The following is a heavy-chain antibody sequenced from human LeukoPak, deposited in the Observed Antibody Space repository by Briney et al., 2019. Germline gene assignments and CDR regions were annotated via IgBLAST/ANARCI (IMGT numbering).Heavy chain of an antibody. Sequence: PSETLSLTCNVSGGSISSYYWSWIRQPPGKGLEWSGYIYYSGSTNYNPSLKSRVTISVDTSKNQFSLKLSSVTAADTAVYYCARNQRNYPGYYYYYGMDVWGQGTTVTVSS. CDR2: IYYSGST. J-gene: IGHJ6*02. D-gene: IGHD4-11*01. CDR1: GGSISSYY. CDR3: ARNQRNYPGYYYYYGMDV. V-gene: IGHV4-59*01.